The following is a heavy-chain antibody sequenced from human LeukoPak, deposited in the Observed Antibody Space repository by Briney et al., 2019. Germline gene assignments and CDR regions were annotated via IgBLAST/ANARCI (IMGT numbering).Heavy chain of an antibody. D-gene: IGHD5-12*01. CDR2: ISSSGCST. J-gene: IGHJ4*02. CDR1: GFTFSSYA. CDR3: EKGLNGYDFDY. V-gene: IGHV3-23*01. Sequence: GGSLRLSCAASGFTFSSYAMSWVLQAPGKGLEWISNISSSGCSTYYADSVQGRFTISRDNSKHTLYLQLNSLRPEDTGVYYCEKGLNGYDFDYWGQGALVTVSS.